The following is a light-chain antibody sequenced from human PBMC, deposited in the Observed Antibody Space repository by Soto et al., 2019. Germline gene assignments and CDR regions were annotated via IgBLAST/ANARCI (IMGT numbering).Light chain of an antibody. CDR2: GAS. CDR1: QSVSSY. Sequence: EIVLTQSPATLYLSPGERATLSCRASQSVSSYLAWYQQKPGQAPRLLIYGASNRATDIPARFSGSGSGTDFTLTISSLESEDFAVYYCQQRGNWPRTFGQGTKLEIK. J-gene: IGKJ2*01. CDR3: QQRGNWPRT. V-gene: IGKV3-11*01.